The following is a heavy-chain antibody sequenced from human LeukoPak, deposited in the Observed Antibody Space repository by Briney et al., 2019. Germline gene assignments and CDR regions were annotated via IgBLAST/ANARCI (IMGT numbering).Heavy chain of an antibody. D-gene: IGHD3-9*01. CDR3: ARVAGRDDWLTYYYYYMDV. Sequence: SETLSLTCTVSGGSLSNYYWSWLRQPPGKGLEWIGYMYYRGRSNYNPSLKSRVTISVDTSKNQFSLKLSSVTAADTAVYYCARVAGRDDWLTYYYYYMDVWGKGTTVTVSS. V-gene: IGHV4-59*12. CDR1: GGSLSNYY. J-gene: IGHJ6*03. CDR2: MYYRGRS.